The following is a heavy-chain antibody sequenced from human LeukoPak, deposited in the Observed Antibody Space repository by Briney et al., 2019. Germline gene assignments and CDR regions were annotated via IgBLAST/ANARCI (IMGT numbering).Heavy chain of an antibody. CDR1: GGSFSGYY. CDR2: INHSGST. CDR3: ARGRPLVGVCAGYGSGSLTRFDY. J-gene: IGHJ4*02. D-gene: IGHD3-10*01. V-gene: IGHV4-34*01. Sequence: SETLSLTCAVYGGSFSGYYWSWIRQPPGKGLEWIGEINHSGSTNYNPSLKSRVPISGTTSKNQFTLRLGSVTPAATAVYYCARGRPLVGVCAGYGSGSLTRFDYWGQGTLVTVSS.